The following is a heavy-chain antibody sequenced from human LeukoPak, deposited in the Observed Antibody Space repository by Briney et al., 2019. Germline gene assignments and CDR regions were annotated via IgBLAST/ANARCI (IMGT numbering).Heavy chain of an antibody. D-gene: IGHD2-2*02. CDR1: GFTFSSYG. J-gene: IGHJ4*02. CDR3: AKGYCSSTSWYKSYFDY. Sequence: GGSLRLSCAASGFTFSSYGMHWVRQAPGKGLEWVAVISYDGSNKYYADSVKGRFTISRDNSKNTLYLQMNSLRAEDTAVYYCAKGYCSSTSWYKSYFDYWGQGTLVTVSS. CDR2: ISYDGSNK. V-gene: IGHV3-30*18.